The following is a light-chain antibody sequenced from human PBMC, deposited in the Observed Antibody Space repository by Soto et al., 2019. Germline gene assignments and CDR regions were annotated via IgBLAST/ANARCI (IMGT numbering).Light chain of an antibody. J-gene: IGKJ4*01. Sequence: ANRMTESPSSLSASVGDRVTIACRASQGIRNDLGWYQQKPGKAPKLLIYAASSLQSGVPSRFSGSGSGTDFTLTISSLQPEDVATYYCQKHDTAPLTFGGGTKVDIK. CDR2: AAS. V-gene: IGKV1-6*01. CDR3: QKHDTAPLT. CDR1: QGIRND.